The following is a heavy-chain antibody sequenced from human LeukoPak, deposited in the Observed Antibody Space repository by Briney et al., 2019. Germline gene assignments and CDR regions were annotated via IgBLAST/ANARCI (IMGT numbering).Heavy chain of an antibody. J-gene: IGHJ6*03. CDR3: ARGGTYYYQYYYMDV. CDR1: RFTFSSHA. Sequence: GGSLRLSCAASRFTFSSHAMNWVRQAPGKGLDWVAVMSFGGSHIYYADSVKGRFTISRDNSNNTLFLQMNSLNADDTAVYYCARGGTYYYQYYYMDVWGKGTTVTVSS. V-gene: IGHV3-30*01. CDR2: MSFGGSHI. D-gene: IGHD3-16*01.